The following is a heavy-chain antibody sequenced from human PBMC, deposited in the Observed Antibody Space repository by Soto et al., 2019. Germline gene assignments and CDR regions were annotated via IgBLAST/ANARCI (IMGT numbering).Heavy chain of an antibody. V-gene: IGHV2-5*01. J-gene: IGHJ4*02. D-gene: IGHD3-9*01. CDR1: GFSLTTSGVG. CDR2: IYWNDDK. Sequence: ESGPTLVNPTQTLTLTCTFSGFSLTTSGVGVGWIRQPPGKALEWLALIYWNDDKRYSPSLKSRLTITKDTSKNQVVLTMTNMDPVDTATYYCARSDILTGDPSAFDYWGQGTLVTVSS. CDR3: ARSDILTGDPSAFDY.